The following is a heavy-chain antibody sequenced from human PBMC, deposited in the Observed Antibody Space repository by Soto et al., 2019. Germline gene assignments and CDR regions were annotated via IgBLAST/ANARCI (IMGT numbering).Heavy chain of an antibody. Sequence: SQTRSLACTVSGASISSYFWTWSRHAPGKGLQWIAYVHYSGNTNYNPPLNRRVTRSVDKSKNKFSMRLTSITAADTAVYYCARINELPPTRNAFDVLGQGTMVTVS. D-gene: IGHD1-7*01. CDR3: ARINELPPTRNAFDV. CDR2: VHYSGNT. V-gene: IGHV4-59*01. CDR1: GASISSYF. J-gene: IGHJ3*01.